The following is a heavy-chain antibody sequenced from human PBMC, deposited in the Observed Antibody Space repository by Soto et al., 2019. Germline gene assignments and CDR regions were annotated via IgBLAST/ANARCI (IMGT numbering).Heavy chain of an antibody. J-gene: IGHJ6*02. CDR2: IWYDGSNK. D-gene: IGHD2-2*02. CDR1: GFTFSSYG. V-gene: IGHV3-33*01. CDR3: ARDRSIVVVPAAIGPHYYGMNV. Sequence: GSLRLSCAASGFTFSSYGMHWVRQAPGKGLEWVAVIWYDGSNKYYADSGKGRFTISRDNSKNTLYLQMNSLRAEDTAVYYCARDRSIVVVPAAIGPHYYGMNVWGQGTTVTVSS.